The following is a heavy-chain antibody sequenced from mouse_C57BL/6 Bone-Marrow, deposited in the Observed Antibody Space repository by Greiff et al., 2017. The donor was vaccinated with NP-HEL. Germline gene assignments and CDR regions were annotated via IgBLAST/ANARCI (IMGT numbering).Heavy chain of an antibody. V-gene: IGHV5-15*01. CDR2: ISNFAYSI. Sequence: EVQVVESGGGLVQPGGSLKLSCAASGFTFSDYGMAWVRQAPRKGPEWVAFISNFAYSIYYADTVTGRFTISRENAKNTLYLEMSSLRSEDTAMYYCAREGTTVVGAMDYWGQGTSVTVSS. CDR1: GFTFSDYG. J-gene: IGHJ4*01. CDR3: AREGTTVVGAMDY. D-gene: IGHD1-1*01.